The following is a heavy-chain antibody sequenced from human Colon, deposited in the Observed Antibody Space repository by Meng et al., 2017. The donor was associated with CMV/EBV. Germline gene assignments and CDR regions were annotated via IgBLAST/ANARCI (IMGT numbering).Heavy chain of an antibody. CDR2: INPDSGRA. V-gene: IGHV1-2*02. D-gene: IGHD3-10*01. J-gene: IGHJ4*02. Sequence: ASVKVSCKASGYTFTSYDINWVRQAPGEGLELMGWINPDSGRANYTQMFQGRVAMTRDKSINTAYMELSSLRSEDTAVYYCATPLWSYNDFWGQGTLVTVSS. CDR1: GYTFTSYD. CDR3: ATPLWSYNDF.